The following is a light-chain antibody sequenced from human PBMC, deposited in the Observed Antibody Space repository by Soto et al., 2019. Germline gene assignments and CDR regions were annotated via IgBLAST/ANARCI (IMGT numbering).Light chain of an antibody. V-gene: IGLV2-14*03. CDR3: SYFTSSFNYV. CDR1: SSDFDGFTK. CDR2: DVT. J-gene: IGLJ1*01. Sequence: QSVLTQPASVSGSPGQSIAISCTGTSSDFDGFTKVSWYQHHPDKAPKLMMYDVTNRPSGVSDRFSGSKSGNTASLTISGLQAEDEADYYCSYFTSSFNYVLGSGTKVTVL.